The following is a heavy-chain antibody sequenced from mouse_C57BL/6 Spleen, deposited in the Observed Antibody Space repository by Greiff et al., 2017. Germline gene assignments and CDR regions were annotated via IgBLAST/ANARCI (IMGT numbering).Heavy chain of an antibody. J-gene: IGHJ2*01. D-gene: IGHD1-1*01. CDR1: GFTFSGYG. CDR2: ISSGSSTI. Sequence: EVQRVESGGGLVKPGGSLKLSCAASGFTFSGYGMHWVRQAPEKGLEWVAYISSGSSTIYYAETVKGRFTITVDKAKNTVYLQITSLTSEDTAMYYCAREYYYGSGDYWGQGTTLTVSS. V-gene: IGHV5-17*01. CDR3: AREYYYGSGDY.